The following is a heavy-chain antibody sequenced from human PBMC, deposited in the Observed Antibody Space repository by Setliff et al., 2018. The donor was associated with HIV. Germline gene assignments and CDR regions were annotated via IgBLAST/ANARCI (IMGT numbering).Heavy chain of an antibody. J-gene: IGHJ1*01. CDR2: IYFTGNT. V-gene: IGHV4-59*12. CDR3: ARVPTSSWYVTTQRTKEYFHH. CDR1: GGSISNYY. D-gene: IGHD6-13*01. Sequence: SETLSLTCTVSGGSISNYYWSWIRQPPGKGLEWIGYIYFTGNTNYNPSLKSRVTISEDTSRNQFSLRLSSVTAADTAIYYCARVPTSSWYVTTQRTKEYFHHWGQGTLVTVSS.